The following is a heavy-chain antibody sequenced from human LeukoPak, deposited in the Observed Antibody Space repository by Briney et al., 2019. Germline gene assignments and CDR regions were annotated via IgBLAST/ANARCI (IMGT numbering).Heavy chain of an antibody. Sequence: PSQTLSLTCTVSGGSLSSGDYYWSWIRQPPGKGLEWIGYIYYSGSTYYNPSLKSRVTISVDTSKNQFSLKLSSVTAADTAVYYCSRGPKTYYDILTLRRWGQGTLVTVSS. J-gene: IGHJ4*02. D-gene: IGHD3-9*01. CDR3: SRGPKTYYDILTLRR. CDR1: GGSLSSGDYY. CDR2: IYYSGST. V-gene: IGHV4-30-4*01.